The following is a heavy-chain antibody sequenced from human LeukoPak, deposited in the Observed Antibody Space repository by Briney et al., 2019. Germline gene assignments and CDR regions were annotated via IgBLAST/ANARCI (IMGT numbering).Heavy chain of an antibody. CDR2: IYSDGST. J-gene: IGHJ4*02. V-gene: IGHV3-53*04. CDR1: GFTVSSNY. Sequence: GGSLRLSCAASGFTVSSNYMSWVRQAPGKGLEWVSVIYSDGSTYYADSVKGRFTISRHNSKNTLYLQMNSLRAEDTAVYYCARESSSWYRAYDYWGQGTLVTVSS. CDR3: ARESSSWYRAYDY. D-gene: IGHD6-13*01.